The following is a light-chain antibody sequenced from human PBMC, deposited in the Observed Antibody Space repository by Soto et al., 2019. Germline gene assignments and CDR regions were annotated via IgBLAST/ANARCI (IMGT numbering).Light chain of an antibody. V-gene: IGLV2-23*01. CDR2: EGS. Sequence: QSVLTQPASVSGSPGQSITISCTGTSSDVGSYNLVSWYQQHPGKAPKLMIYEGSKRPSGVSNRFYGSKSGNTASLTISGLHADDEDYYYCCSYAGSTYVFGTGTKVTVL. CDR3: CSYAGSTYV. CDR1: SSDVGSYNL. J-gene: IGLJ1*01.